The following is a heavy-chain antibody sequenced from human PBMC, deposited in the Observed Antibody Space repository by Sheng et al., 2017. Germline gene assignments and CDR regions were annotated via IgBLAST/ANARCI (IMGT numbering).Heavy chain of an antibody. V-gene: IGHV3-33*06. J-gene: IGHJ3*02. CDR3: VKERAPFDAFDI. CDR1: GFTFSSYG. Sequence: QVQLVEYGGGVVQPGRSLRLSCAAPGFTFSSYGMHWVRQAPGKGLEWVAVIWSDGINKFYADSVRGRFTFSRDNSKNTLSLQMNSLTVGDTAVYFCVKERAPFDAFDIWGPGTMVTVSS. CDR2: IWSDGINK.